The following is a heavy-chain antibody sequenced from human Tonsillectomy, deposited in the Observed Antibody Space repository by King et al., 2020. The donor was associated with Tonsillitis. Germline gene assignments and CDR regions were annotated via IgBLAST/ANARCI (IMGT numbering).Heavy chain of an antibody. CDR1: GFTVSSNY. D-gene: IGHD4-17*01. Sequence: VQLVESGGGLIQPGGFLRLSCAASGFTVSSNYMSWVRQAPGKGLEWVSVIYSGDYTYYADSVKGRFTISRDNSKNTLYLQMNSLRVEDTAVYYCARDHGDYGGYYFDCWGQGTLVTVSS. CDR2: IYSGDYT. CDR3: ARDHGDYGGYYFDC. V-gene: IGHV3-53*01. J-gene: IGHJ4*02.